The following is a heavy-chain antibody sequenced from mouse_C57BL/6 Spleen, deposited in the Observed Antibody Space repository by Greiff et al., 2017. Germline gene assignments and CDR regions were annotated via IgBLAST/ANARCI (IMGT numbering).Heavy chain of an antibody. V-gene: IGHV1-64*01. CDR3: ARKGYDYDGVDY. D-gene: IGHD2-4*01. CDR2: IHPNRGST. CDR1: GYTFTSYW. J-gene: IGHJ2*01. Sequence: QVQLQQPGAELVKPGASVKLSCKASGYTFTSYWMHWVKQRPGQGLEWIGMIHPNRGSTNYNEKFKSKATLTVDKSSSTAYMQLSSLTSEDSAVYYCARKGYDYDGVDYWGQGTTLTVSS.